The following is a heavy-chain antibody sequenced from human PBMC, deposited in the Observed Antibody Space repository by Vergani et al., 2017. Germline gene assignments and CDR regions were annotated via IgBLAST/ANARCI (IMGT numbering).Heavy chain of an antibody. CDR2: IIPIFGTA. CDR1: GGTFSSYA. Sequence: QVQLVQSGAEVKKPGSSVKVSCKASGGTFSSYAISGVRQAPGQGLEWMGGIIPIFGTANYAQKFQGRVTITADESTSTAYMELSSLRSEDTAVYYCARGMVRGVIMIMDYGMDVWGQGTTVTVSS. CDR3: ARGMVRGVIMIMDYGMDV. D-gene: IGHD3-10*01. V-gene: IGHV1-69*12. J-gene: IGHJ6*02.